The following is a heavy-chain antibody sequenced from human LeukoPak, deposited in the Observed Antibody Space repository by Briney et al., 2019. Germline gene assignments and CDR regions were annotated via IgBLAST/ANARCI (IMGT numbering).Heavy chain of an antibody. CDR3: VRDDGNRTGSTYFDAFDI. CDR1: GFTFNRYW. CDR2: VNRDGNEK. D-gene: IGHD3-9*01. J-gene: IGHJ3*02. Sequence: PGGSLRLXCVASGFTFNRYWMIWVRQAPGKGLEWVANVNRDGNEKHYVDSVEGRFTISRDNAKNSLYLQMNSLRNEDTAVYYCVRDDGNRTGSTYFDAFDIWGRGTLVTVSS. V-gene: IGHV3-7*03.